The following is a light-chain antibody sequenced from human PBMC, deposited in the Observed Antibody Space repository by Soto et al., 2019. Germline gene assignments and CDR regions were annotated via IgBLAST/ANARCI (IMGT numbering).Light chain of an antibody. CDR1: QGIRHY. CDR3: LQDYNYPLT. Sequence: AIQMTQSPSSLSASVGDRVTITCRASQGIRHYLGWYQQKPGKAPKLLIYAASSLQSGVPSRFSGSGSGTYFTITLSSLQPEYFATYYCLQDYNYPLTFGGGTKVEIK. V-gene: IGKV1-6*01. J-gene: IGKJ4*01. CDR2: AAS.